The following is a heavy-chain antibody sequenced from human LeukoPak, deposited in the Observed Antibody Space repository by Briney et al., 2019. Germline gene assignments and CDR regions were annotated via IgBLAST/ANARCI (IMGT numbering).Heavy chain of an antibody. CDR2: ISYDGSNK. CDR3: ARGRGHMDV. J-gene: IGHJ6*03. V-gene: IGHV3-30*03. CDR1: GFTFSSYG. D-gene: IGHD3-10*01. Sequence: PGRSLRLSCAASGFTFSSYGMHWVRQAPGKGLEWVAVISYDGSNKYYADSVKGRFTISRDNSKNTLYLQMNSLRAEDTAVYYCARGRGHMDVWGKGTTVTVSS.